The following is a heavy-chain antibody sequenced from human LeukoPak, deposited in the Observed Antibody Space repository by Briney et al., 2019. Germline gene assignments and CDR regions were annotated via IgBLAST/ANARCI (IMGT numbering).Heavy chain of an antibody. Sequence: GGSLRLSCAASGFTFSDYRMNWVRQAPGKGLEWVSSISGTSTNIYYADSVKGRFTISRDNAKNSVYLQMNSLRAEDTAVYYCARDDPSMIAALHYWGQGTLVTVSS. CDR1: GFTFSDYR. CDR3: ARDDPSMIAALHY. CDR2: ISGTSTNI. V-gene: IGHV3-21*01. D-gene: IGHD6-6*01. J-gene: IGHJ4*02.